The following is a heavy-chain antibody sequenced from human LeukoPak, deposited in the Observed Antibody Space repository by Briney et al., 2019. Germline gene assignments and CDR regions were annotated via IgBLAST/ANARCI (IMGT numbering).Heavy chain of an antibody. CDR3: YPFALWFGDGGY. CDR1: GFTFSSYW. Sequence: PGGSLRLSCAASGFTFSSYWMSWIRQAPGKGLEWVSYISSSGSTIYYADSVKGRFTISRDNAKNSLYLQMNSLRAEDTAVYYCYPFALWFGDGGYWGQGTLVTVSS. CDR2: ISSSGSTI. D-gene: IGHD3-10*01. V-gene: IGHV3-11*01. J-gene: IGHJ4*02.